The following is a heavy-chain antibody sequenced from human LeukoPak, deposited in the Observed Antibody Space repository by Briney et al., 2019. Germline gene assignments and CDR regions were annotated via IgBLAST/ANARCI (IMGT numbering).Heavy chain of an antibody. CDR1: GGSINSFY. D-gene: IGHD4-4*01. Sequence: PSQTLSLTCTVSGGSINSFYWNWIRQPPGKEPEWVGYIYRSGSTNYNPSLKSRLTISLDTPKNQFSLKLTSVTAADTAIYYCARVGGMTTVNNAAFDVWGQGTMVTVSS. CDR2: IYRSGST. CDR3: ARVGGMTTVNNAAFDV. J-gene: IGHJ3*01. V-gene: IGHV4-59*01.